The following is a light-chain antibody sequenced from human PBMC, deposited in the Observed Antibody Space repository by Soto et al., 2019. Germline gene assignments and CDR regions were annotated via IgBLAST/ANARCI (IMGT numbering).Light chain of an antibody. J-gene: IGKJ1*01. V-gene: IGKV3-11*01. Sequence: EIMLTQSPDTLSLSPGNRATLSCRASQSVSTYLAWYQQKPGQPPRLLIYDASNRATGIPARFSGSGSGTDFTLTISSLEPEDFAVYYCQQRSNWPPTFGQGTKVEI. CDR1: QSVSTY. CDR2: DAS. CDR3: QQRSNWPPT.